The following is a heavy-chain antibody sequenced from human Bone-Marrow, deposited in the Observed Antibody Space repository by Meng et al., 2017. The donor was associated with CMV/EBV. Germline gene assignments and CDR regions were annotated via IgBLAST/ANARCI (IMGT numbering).Heavy chain of an antibody. CDR1: GGPVSSGSYY. Sequence: SETLSLTCTVSGGPVSSGSYYWSWIRQPPGKGLEWIGYIYYSGSTNYNPSLKSRVTISVDTSKNQFSLKLSSVTAADTAVYYCARDSSEINYYYYGMDVWGQGTTVTVYS. CDR3: ARDSSEINYYYYGMDV. V-gene: IGHV4-61*01. CDR2: IYYSGST. J-gene: IGHJ6*02. D-gene: IGHD5-24*01.